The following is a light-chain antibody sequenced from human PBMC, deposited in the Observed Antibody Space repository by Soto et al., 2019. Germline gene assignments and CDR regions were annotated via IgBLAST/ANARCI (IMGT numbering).Light chain of an antibody. Sequence: AIQMTQSPSSLSASVGDRVTITCRASQDIRNSLGWYQQRPGKAPRLLIYAASSLQSGVPSRFSGSGSGIDFTLTISCLQPEDFATYYCLQDNNYPWTFGPGTKVETK. CDR3: LQDNNYPWT. V-gene: IGKV1-6*01. J-gene: IGKJ1*01. CDR2: AAS. CDR1: QDIRNS.